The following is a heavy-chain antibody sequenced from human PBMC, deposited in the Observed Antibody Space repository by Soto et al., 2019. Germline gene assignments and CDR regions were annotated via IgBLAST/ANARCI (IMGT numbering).Heavy chain of an antibody. D-gene: IGHD1-1*01. V-gene: IGHV3-23*01. CDR3: AKFEGHPLEYWYLDF. CDR1: GFTFSAYA. J-gene: IGHJ2*01. CDR2: IHGGGGAT. Sequence: EVQLLESGGGLVQPGGSLRLSCAASGFTFSAYAMGWVRQAPGKGLEWVSTIHGGGGATHYADSVKGRFTISRDDAQNTLYGQMNSVRAEDTAVYYCAKFEGHPLEYWYLDFWGRGTLVTVSS.